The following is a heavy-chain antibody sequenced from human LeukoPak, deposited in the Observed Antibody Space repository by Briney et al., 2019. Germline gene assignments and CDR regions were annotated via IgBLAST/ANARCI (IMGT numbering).Heavy chain of an antibody. CDR3: ARRVAFGEYFEY. D-gene: IGHD3-10*01. Sequence: GGSLRLSCAASGFTFSSYWMSRVRQAPGKGLEWVANIKHDGSEKYYVDSVKGRFTISRDNAKNSLYLQMNSLRVEDTAVYYCARRVAFGEYFEYWGQGTLVTVSS. CDR2: IKHDGSEK. V-gene: IGHV3-7*03. CDR1: GFTFSSYW. J-gene: IGHJ4*02.